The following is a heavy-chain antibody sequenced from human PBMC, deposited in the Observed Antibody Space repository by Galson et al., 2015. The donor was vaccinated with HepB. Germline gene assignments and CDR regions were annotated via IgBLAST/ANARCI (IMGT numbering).Heavy chain of an antibody. V-gene: IGHV1-46*02. Sequence: SVKVSCKASGYTFNTYYIHWVRQAPGQGLEWMGVIKPSGGWTNYAQKFQGRVTMTRDTSTSTVYMDLRSLRSEDTAVYYCAREPSGGGYLDYWGQGALVTVSS. CDR1: GYTFNTYY. CDR3: AREPSGGGYLDY. J-gene: IGHJ4*02. CDR2: IKPSGGWT.